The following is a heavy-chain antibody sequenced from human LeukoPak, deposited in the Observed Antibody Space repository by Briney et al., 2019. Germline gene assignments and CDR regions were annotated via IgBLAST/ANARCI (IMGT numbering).Heavy chain of an antibody. V-gene: IGHV4-34*01. Sequence: SETLSFTCAVYGGSFSGYYWSWIRQPPGKGLEWIGEINHSGSTNYNPSLKSRVTISVDTSKNQFSLKLSSVTAADTAVYYCARYPYYYDSSGYSSASDYWGQGTLVTVSS. CDR1: GGSFSGYY. J-gene: IGHJ4*02. D-gene: IGHD3-22*01. CDR3: ARYPYYYDSSGYSSASDY. CDR2: INHSGST.